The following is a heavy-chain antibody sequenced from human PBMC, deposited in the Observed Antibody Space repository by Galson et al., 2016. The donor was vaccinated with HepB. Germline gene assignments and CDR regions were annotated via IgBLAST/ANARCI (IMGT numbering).Heavy chain of an antibody. CDR1: GYSFTNYW. J-gene: IGHJ5*02. D-gene: IGHD4-17*01. Sequence: QSGAEVKKPGESLKISCKGSGYSFTNYWIGWVRQMPGKGLEWMGIIYPGDTDARYSPSFEGQVTISVDKSISTAYLQWSSLKASDTAIYYCARQGYGDYRFDPWGQGTLVTVSS. V-gene: IGHV5-51*01. CDR3: ARQGYGDYRFDP. CDR2: IYPGDTDA.